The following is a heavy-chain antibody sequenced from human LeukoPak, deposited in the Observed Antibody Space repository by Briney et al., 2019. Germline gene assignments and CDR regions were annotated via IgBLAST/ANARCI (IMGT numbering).Heavy chain of an antibody. J-gene: IGHJ4*02. Sequence: PGGSLRLSCAASGFTVSSNYMSWVRQAPGKGLEWVSIIYTGGTTYYADSVKDRFTVSRDNSKNTLFLQMNSLRAEDTAVYYCARDGNSGSYHGFFDYWGQGTLVTVSP. CDR1: GFTVSSNY. CDR3: ARDGNSGSYHGFFDY. CDR2: IYTGGTT. D-gene: IGHD1-26*01. V-gene: IGHV3-66*01.